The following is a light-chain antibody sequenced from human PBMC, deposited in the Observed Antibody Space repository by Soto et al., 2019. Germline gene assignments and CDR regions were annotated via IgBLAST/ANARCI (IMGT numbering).Light chain of an antibody. J-gene: IGKJ5*01. Sequence: EIVLTQSPATLSVSPGETATLSCRASQSVSNNVAWYQQKPGQAPRLLILGASTRATGIPARFSGSGSGTEFTLSISSLQSEDFAAYYCKQYKEWPPFTFGQGTRLEIK. CDR2: GAS. V-gene: IGKV3-15*01. CDR3: KQYKEWPPFT. CDR1: QSVSNN.